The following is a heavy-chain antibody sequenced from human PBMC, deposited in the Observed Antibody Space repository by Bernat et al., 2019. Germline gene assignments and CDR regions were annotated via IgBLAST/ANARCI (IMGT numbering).Heavy chain of an antibody. V-gene: IGHV4-39*01. CDR3: ARSYDSSGYYYVDFGY. CDR1: GGSISSSSYY. D-gene: IGHD3-22*01. Sequence: QLQLQESGPGLVKPSETLSLTCTVSGGSISSSSYYWGWIRQPPGKGLEWIGSIYYSGSTYYNPSLKSRVTISVDTSKNQFSLKRSSVTAADTAVYYCARSYDSSGYYYVDFGYWGQGTLVTVSS. J-gene: IGHJ4*02. CDR2: IYYSGST.